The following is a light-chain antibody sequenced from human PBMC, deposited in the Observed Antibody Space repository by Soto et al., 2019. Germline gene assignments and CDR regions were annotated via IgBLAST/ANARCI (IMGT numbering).Light chain of an antibody. J-gene: IGKJ1*01. Sequence: DIQMTQFPSTLSASVGDRVTITCRASQSISNWLAWYQQKPGKAPKVLIYKASILESGVPSRFSGSGSGTEFTLTISSLQPDDFATYYCQQYNTYRTFGQGTKVDVK. CDR3: QQYNTYRT. CDR2: KAS. CDR1: QSISNW. V-gene: IGKV1-5*03.